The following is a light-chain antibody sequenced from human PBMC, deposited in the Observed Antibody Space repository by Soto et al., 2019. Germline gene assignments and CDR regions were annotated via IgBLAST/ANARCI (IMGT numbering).Light chain of an antibody. Sequence: DIEMTQSPSSLSASVGDRVTITCRASQTINNFLNWYQQKPGKAPRLLINAASRLESGVPSRFRGSGAGTDFTLTINGLEAEDFATYYCQQSYTNPRTFGHGTKVEVK. CDR3: QQSYTNPRT. J-gene: IGKJ1*01. CDR2: AAS. V-gene: IGKV1-39*01. CDR1: QTINNF.